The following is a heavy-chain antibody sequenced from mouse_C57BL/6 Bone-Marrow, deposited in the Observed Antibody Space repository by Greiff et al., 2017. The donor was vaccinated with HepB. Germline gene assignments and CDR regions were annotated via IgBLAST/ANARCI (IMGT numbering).Heavy chain of an antibody. J-gene: IGHJ2*01. D-gene: IGHD1-1*01. CDR2: IDPSDSYT. V-gene: IGHV1-50*01. Sequence: QVQLQQPGAELVKPGASVKLSCKASGYTFTSYWMQWVKQRPGQGLEWIGEIDPSDSYTNYNQKFKGKATLTVDTSSSTAYMQLSSLTSEDSAVYYCARERNHYGSLDYWGQGTTLTVSS. CDR1: GYTFTSYW. CDR3: ARERNHYGSLDY.